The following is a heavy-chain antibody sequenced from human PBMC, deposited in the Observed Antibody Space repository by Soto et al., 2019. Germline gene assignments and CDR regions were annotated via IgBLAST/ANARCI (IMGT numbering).Heavy chain of an antibody. Sequence: QVQLVESGGGVVQPGRSLRLSCAASGFTFSSYAMHWVRKAPGKGLEWVAVISYDGSNKYYADSVKGRFTISRDNSKNTLYLQMNSLRAEDTAVYYCAREGKQTPLLVPAAIARNPVDYWGQGTLVTVSS. J-gene: IGHJ4*02. CDR3: AREGKQTPLLVPAAIARNPVDY. V-gene: IGHV3-30-3*01. CDR1: GFTFSSYA. CDR2: ISYDGSNK. D-gene: IGHD2-2*01.